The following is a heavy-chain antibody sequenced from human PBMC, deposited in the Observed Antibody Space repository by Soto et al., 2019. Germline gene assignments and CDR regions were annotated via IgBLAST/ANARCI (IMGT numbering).Heavy chain of an antibody. V-gene: IGHV1-3*05. CDR1: GYTFTSYA. CDR2: INAGNGNT. Sequence: QVQLVQSGAEEKKPGASVKVSCKASGYTFTSYAIHWVRQAPGQRLEWMGWINAGNGNTKYSQKFQGRVTITRDTSESTANMELSSLKSEDTAVYYCARGDWWLFDYWGQGTLVTVSS. J-gene: IGHJ4*02. D-gene: IGHD2-8*02. CDR3: ARGDWWLFDY.